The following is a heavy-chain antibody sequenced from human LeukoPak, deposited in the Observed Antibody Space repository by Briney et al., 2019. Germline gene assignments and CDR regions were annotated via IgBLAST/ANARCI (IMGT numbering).Heavy chain of an antibody. J-gene: IGHJ4*02. CDR2: IYPGDSDT. CDR3: ARAGYSNRWDGVDY. Sequence: GESLKISCKGSGYTFTNYWIGWVRQMPGEGLEFMGIIYPGDSDTRYGPSFQGQVTVSIDKSINTAYLQWSSLKASDSAMYYCARAGYSNRWDGVDYWGQGTLVTVSS. CDR1: GYTFTNYW. D-gene: IGHD2/OR15-2a*01. V-gene: IGHV5-51*01.